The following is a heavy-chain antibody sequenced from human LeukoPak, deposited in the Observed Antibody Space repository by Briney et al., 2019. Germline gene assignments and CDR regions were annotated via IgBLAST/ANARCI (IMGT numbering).Heavy chain of an antibody. CDR2: INHSGST. CDR3: ARGRYYGSGSVY. J-gene: IGHJ4*02. CDR1: GGSFSGYY. Sequence: PSETLSLTCAVYGGSFSGYYWSWIRQPPGKGLEWIGEINHSGSTNYNPSLKRRVTISVDTSKNQFSLKLSSVTAADTAVYYCARGRYYGSGSVYWGQGTLVTVSS. D-gene: IGHD3-10*01. V-gene: IGHV4-34*01.